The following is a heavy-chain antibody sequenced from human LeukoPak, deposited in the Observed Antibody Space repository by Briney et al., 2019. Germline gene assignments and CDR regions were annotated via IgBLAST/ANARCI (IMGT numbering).Heavy chain of an antibody. CDR2: IYHSGST. Sequence: SQTLSLTRAVSGVSISRGGYSWSWIRRPPGKGLEWIGYIYHSGSTYYNPSLKSRVTISVDRSKNQFSLKLSSVTAADTAVYYCARARVTTSSRYFDLWGRGTLVTVSS. CDR1: GVSISRGGYS. J-gene: IGHJ2*01. CDR3: ARARVTTSSRYFDL. D-gene: IGHD4-17*01. V-gene: IGHV4-30-2*01.